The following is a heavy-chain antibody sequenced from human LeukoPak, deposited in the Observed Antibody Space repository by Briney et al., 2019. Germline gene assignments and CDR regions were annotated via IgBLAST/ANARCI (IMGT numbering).Heavy chain of an antibody. V-gene: IGHV3-53*01. CDR3: ASYYCSSGSCYFDT. CDR1: GFTAGYNY. CDR2: IYRGDT. D-gene: IGHD2-15*01. Sequence: GGSLRLSCAVSGFTAGYNYMSWVRQAPGKGLEWVSVIYRGDTYYADSVQGRFTLSRDDSKNTVFLQMNRLRADDTAVYFCASYYCSSGSCYFDTWGEETLVAVSS. J-gene: IGHJ4*02.